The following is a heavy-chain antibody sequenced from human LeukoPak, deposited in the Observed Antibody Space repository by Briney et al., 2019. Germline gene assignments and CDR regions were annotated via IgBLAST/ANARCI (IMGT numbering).Heavy chain of an antibody. Sequence: SETLSPTCTVSGGSISSGGYYWSWIRQPPGKGLEWIGYIYHSGSTYYNPSLKSRVTISVDRSKNQFSLKLNSVTAADTAVYYCLYGGNSGDWVYWGQGTLVTVSS. CDR3: LYGGNSGDWVY. V-gene: IGHV4-30-2*01. J-gene: IGHJ4*02. CDR2: IYHSGST. D-gene: IGHD4-23*01. CDR1: GGSISSGGYY.